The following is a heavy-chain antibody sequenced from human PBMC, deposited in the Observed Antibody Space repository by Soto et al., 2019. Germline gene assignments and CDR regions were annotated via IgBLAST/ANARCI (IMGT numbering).Heavy chain of an antibody. CDR1: GGSISSSYW. J-gene: IGHJ4*02. Sequence: QVQLQESGPGLVKPSGTLSLACAVSGGSISSSYWWSWVRQPPGKGLEWIGEISHSGSTTYNPSLKSRVTISLDESENQFSRRLSSVTAADTAVYYCARSSGWYMLDYWGQGTLVTVSS. CDR2: ISHSGST. D-gene: IGHD6-19*01. CDR3: ARSSGWYMLDY. V-gene: IGHV4-4*02.